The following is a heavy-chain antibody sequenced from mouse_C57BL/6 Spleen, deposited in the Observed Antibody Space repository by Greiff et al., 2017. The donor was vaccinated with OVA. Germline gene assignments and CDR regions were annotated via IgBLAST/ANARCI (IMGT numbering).Heavy chain of an antibody. Sequence: QVQLQQPGAELVMPGASVKLSCKASGYTFTSYWMHWVKQRPGQGLEWIGEIDPSDSYTNYNQKFKGKSTLTVDKSSSTAYIQLSSLTSEDSAGYYCASVVYGNYFAYSAELTLATVSA. J-gene: IGHJ3*01. V-gene: IGHV1-69*01. CDR3: ASVVYGNYFAY. CDR1: GYTFTSYW. CDR2: IDPSDSYT. D-gene: IGHD2-10*02.